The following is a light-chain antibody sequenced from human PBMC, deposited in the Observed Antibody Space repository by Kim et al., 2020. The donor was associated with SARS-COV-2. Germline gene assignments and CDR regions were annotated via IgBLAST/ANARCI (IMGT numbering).Light chain of an antibody. CDR2: GAS. CDR1: QSGSSNY. J-gene: IGKJ1*01. V-gene: IGKV3-20*01. CDR3: QQYGSSPQT. Sequence: PGERAALACSASQSGSSNYLAWYQQKPGQAPRLLIYGASSRATGIPDRFSGSGSGTDFTLTISRLEPEDFAVYYCQQYGSSPQTFGQGTKVDIK.